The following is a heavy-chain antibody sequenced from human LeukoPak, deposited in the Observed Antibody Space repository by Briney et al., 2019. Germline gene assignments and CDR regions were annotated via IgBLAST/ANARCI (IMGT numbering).Heavy chain of an antibody. Sequence: GESLKISCKGSGYSFTSYWIGWVRQLPGKGLEGMGIIYPGDSSTRYSPSLQGQVTISADKSISTAYLQWSSLEASDTAMYYCARRQTGAGESQYNWFDPWGQGTLVTVSS. CDR3: ARRQTGAGESQYNWFDP. V-gene: IGHV5-51*01. J-gene: IGHJ5*02. CDR1: GYSFTSYW. CDR2: IYPGDSST. D-gene: IGHD3-10*01.